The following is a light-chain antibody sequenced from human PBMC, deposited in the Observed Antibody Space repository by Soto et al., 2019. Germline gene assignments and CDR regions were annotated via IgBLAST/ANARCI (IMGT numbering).Light chain of an antibody. CDR3: QQYNSDSPYT. CDR1: QSISSW. CDR2: EAS. J-gene: IGKJ2*01. V-gene: IGKV1-5*03. Sequence: DIPMTQSPSTLSASIGDRVTITCRASQSISSWLAWYQQKAGKAPKLLIYEASSLDSGVPSRFSGSGSGTEFTLTISSLQPDDFATYYCQQYNSDSPYTFGQGTKVEIK.